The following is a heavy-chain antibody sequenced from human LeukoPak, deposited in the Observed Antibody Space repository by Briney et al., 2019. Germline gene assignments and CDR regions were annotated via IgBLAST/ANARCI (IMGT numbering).Heavy chain of an antibody. V-gene: IGHV3-30*02. CDR2: IRYDGSNE. D-gene: IGHD6-19*01. CDR1: GFTLSSYG. J-gene: IGHJ4*02. Sequence: GGSLRLSCAASGFTLSSYGMHWVRQAPGKGLEWVSFIRYDGSNEYYADSVRGRFTISRDNAKNSLYLQMNSLRAEDTAVYYCARGIAVAGFYFDYWGQGTLVTVSS. CDR3: ARGIAVAGFYFDY.